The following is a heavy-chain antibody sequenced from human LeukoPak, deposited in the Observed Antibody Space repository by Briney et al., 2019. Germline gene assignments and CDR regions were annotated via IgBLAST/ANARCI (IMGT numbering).Heavy chain of an antibody. Sequence: GGSLRLSCAASGFTFSSYEMNWVRQAPGKGLEWVSYISSSGSTIYYADSVKGRFTSSRDNSKNTLYLQMNSLRAEDTAVYYCARNYYDSSMGYYYYMDVWGKGTTVTVSS. CDR2: ISSSGSTI. CDR1: GFTFSSYE. J-gene: IGHJ6*03. V-gene: IGHV3-48*03. D-gene: IGHD3-22*01. CDR3: ARNYYDSSMGYYYYMDV.